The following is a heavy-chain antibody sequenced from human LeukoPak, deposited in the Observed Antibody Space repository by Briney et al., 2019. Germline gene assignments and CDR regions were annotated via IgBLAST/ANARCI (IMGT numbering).Heavy chain of an antibody. CDR2: IYHSGST. Sequence: SETLSLTCAVSGYSISSGYYWGWIQQPPGKGLEWIGSIYHSGSTYYNPSLKSRVTISVDTSKNQFSLKLSSVTAADTAVYYCARTEGYYGSGSYYKSPMFDPWGQGTLVTVSS. D-gene: IGHD3-10*01. J-gene: IGHJ5*02. CDR3: ARTEGYYGSGSYYKSPMFDP. V-gene: IGHV4-38-2*01. CDR1: GYSISSGYY.